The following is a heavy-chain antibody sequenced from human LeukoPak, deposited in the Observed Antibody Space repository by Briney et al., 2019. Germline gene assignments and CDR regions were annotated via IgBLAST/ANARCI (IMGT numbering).Heavy chain of an antibody. D-gene: IGHD3-22*01. CDR3: ATGPKYYYDSSGYYGI. CDR2: ISAYNGDT. Sequence: VSVKVSCKASGYTFTNYGISWVRQAPGQGLEWMGWISAYNGDTNYAQKFQGRVTMTTDTSTSTAYMELRSLRSDDTAVYYCATGPKYYYDSSGYYGIWGQGTMVTVSS. V-gene: IGHV1-18*01. J-gene: IGHJ3*02. CDR1: GYTFTNYG.